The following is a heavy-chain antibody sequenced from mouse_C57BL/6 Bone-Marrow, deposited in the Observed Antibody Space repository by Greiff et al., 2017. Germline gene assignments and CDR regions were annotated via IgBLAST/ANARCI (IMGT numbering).Heavy chain of an antibody. J-gene: IGHJ4*01. D-gene: IGHD1-1*01. CDR1: GYTFTSYW. CDR2: INPSNGGT. CDR3: ARARYGSDYAMDY. Sequence: QVQLQQPGTELVTPGASVKLSCKASGYTFTSYWMHWVKQRPVPVLEWIGNINPSNGGTNYNEKFKSKATLTVDKSYSTAYMQLSSLTSEDSAVYYCARARYGSDYAMDYWVQGTSVTVSS. V-gene: IGHV1-53*01.